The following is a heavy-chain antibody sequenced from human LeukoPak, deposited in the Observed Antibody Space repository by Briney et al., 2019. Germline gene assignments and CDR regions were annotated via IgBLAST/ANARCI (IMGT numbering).Heavy chain of an antibody. D-gene: IGHD6-19*01. CDR3: ATSGAYSSGWYVDY. V-gene: IGHV4-34*01. J-gene: IGHJ4*02. Sequence: PSETLSLTCAVYGGSFSDYYWSWIRQPPGKGLEWIGEITHSGSTNYNPSLKSRVTISADTSKNQFSLKLSSVTAADTAVYYCATSGAYSSGWYVDYWGQGTLVTVSS. CDR1: GGSFSDYY. CDR2: ITHSGST.